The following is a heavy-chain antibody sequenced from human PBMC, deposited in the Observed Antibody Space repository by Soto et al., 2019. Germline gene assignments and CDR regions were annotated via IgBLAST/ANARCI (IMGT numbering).Heavy chain of an antibody. CDR1: GFTFSSYS. V-gene: IGHV3-21*01. J-gene: IGHJ6*02. CDR3: ARAPVVDYYYYGMDV. Sequence: PGGSLRLSCAASGFTFSSYSMNWVRQAPGKGLEWVSSISSSSSYIYYADSVKGRFTISRDNAKNSLYLQMNSLRAEDTAVYYCARAPVVDYYYYGMDVWGQGTTVTVSS. CDR2: ISSSSSYI. D-gene: IGHD2-15*01.